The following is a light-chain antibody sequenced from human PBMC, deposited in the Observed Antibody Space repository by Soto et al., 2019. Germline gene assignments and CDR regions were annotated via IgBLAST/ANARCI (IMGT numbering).Light chain of an antibody. J-gene: IGKJ1*01. CDR2: GAS. CDR3: QQYNNWPWT. Sequence: DIVMTQSPATLSVSPGERATLSCRASQSVSINLAWYQQKPGQAPRLLIYGASTRATGIPATFSGSGSGTEFTLTIGSLQSEDFAVYYCQQYNNWPWTFGLGTKVEIK. V-gene: IGKV3-15*01. CDR1: QSVSIN.